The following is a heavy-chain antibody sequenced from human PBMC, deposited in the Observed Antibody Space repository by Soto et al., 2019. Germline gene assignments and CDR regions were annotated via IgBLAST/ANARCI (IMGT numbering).Heavy chain of an antibody. CDR2: IETDGSSA. J-gene: IGHJ4*02. D-gene: IGHD4-17*01. CDR1: GFPSKYNW. CDR3: ARDSVRFPYGDFDDY. Sequence: PGGSLRLSCEVSGFPSKYNWIHWVRQTPGKPLVWVSRIETDGSSATYADSVKGRFTISRDNAKNTVYLQMNSLRAEDTAIYYCARDSVRFPYGDFDDYWRQRTLVTVPS. V-gene: IGHV3-74*01.